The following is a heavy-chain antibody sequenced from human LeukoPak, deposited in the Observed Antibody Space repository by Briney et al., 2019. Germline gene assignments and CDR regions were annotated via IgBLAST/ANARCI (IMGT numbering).Heavy chain of an antibody. CDR1: GGSVSSGSYY. CDR3: AREGYYDSSGYYRFDY. CDR2: IYYSGST. J-gene: IGHJ4*02. V-gene: IGHV4-61*01. D-gene: IGHD3-22*01. Sequence: SETLSLTCTVSGGSVSSGSYYWSWIRQPPGKGLEWIGYIYYSGSTNYNPSLKSRVTISVDTSKNQFSLKLSSVTAADTVVYYCAREGYYDSSGYYRFDYWGQGTLVTVSS.